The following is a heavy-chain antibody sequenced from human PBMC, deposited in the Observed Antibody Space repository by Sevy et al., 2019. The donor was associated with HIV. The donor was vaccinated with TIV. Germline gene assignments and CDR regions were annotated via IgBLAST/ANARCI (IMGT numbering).Heavy chain of an antibody. D-gene: IGHD5-12*01. J-gene: IGHJ4*02. Sequence: GGSLRLSCAASAFTFSSYNMNWVRQAPGKGLEWVANIKQDGSEKYYVDAVKGRFTISRDNAKNSLYLQMNSLRAEDTAVYYCARSEWLRLDYFDYWGQGTLVTVSS. CDR3: ARSEWLRLDYFDY. V-gene: IGHV3-7*03. CDR1: AFTFSSYN. CDR2: IKQDGSEK.